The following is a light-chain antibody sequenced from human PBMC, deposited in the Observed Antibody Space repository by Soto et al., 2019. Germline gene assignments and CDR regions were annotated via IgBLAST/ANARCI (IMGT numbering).Light chain of an antibody. V-gene: IGKV3-20*01. CDR2: GAS. J-gene: IGKJ1*01. CDR1: QSVSSSS. Sequence: EIVLTQSPGTLSLSPGERATLSCRASQSVSSSSLAWYQQKPGRAPSLLIYGASSRATGVPERFSGSGSRTDFTLTISRLEPEDFAVYYCQQYGSSPRTFGQGTKVEIK. CDR3: QQYGSSPRT.